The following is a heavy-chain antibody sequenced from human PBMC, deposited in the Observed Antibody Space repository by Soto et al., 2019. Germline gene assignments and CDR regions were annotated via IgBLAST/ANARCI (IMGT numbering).Heavy chain of an antibody. CDR2: IIPIFGTA. CDR3: ARIDYSIYVDYYYYGMDV. CDR1: GGTFSSYA. D-gene: IGHD4-4*01. V-gene: IGHV1-69*01. J-gene: IGHJ6*02. Sequence: QVQLVQSGAEVKKPGSSVKVSCKASGGTFSSYAISWVRQAPGQGREWMGGIIPIFGTANYAQKVQGRVTITADESTSTAYMELSSLRSEDTAVYYCARIDYSIYVDYYYYGMDVWGQGTTVTVSS.